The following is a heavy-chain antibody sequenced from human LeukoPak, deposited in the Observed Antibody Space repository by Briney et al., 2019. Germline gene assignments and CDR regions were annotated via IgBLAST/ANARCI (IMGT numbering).Heavy chain of an antibody. J-gene: IGHJ1*01. CDR3: ARGYGDFQH. CDR1: GYSISSGYY. Sequence: SETLSLTCTVSGYSISSGYYWGWIRQPPGKGLEWIGSIYHSGSTYYNPSLKSRVTISVDTSKNQFSLKLSSVTAADTAVYYCARGYGDFQHWGQGTLVTVSS. D-gene: IGHD4-17*01. CDR2: IYHSGST. V-gene: IGHV4-38-2*02.